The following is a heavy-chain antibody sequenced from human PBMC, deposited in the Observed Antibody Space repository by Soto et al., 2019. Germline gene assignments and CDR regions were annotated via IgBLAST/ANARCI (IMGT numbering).Heavy chain of an antibody. CDR3: ARAYGDSHPLDY. J-gene: IGHJ4*02. V-gene: IGHV4-30-2*01. CDR1: GGSISSGSYS. D-gene: IGHD4-17*01. Sequence: PSETLSLTCAVSGGSISSGSYSWNWIRQPPGKGLEWIGNIYHSGSTYYNPSLKSRVTISVDMSKNQFSLKLSSVTAADTAVYYCARAYGDSHPLDYWGQGTPVTVSS. CDR2: IYHSGST.